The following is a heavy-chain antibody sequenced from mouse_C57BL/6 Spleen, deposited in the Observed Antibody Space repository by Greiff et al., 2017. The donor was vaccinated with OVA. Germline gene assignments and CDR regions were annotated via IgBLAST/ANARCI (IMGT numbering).Heavy chain of an antibody. CDR2: IYPGDGDT. D-gene: IGHD2-1*01. CDR3: ARSPYGNYMYWYFDV. Sequence: VQLQQSGPELVKPGASVKISCKASGYAFSSSWMNWVKQRPGKGLEWIGRIYPGDGDTNYNGKFKGKATLTADKSSSPAYMQLSSLTSEDSAVYFCARSPYGNYMYWYFDVWGTGTTVTVSS. J-gene: IGHJ1*03. CDR1: GYAFSSSW. V-gene: IGHV1-82*01.